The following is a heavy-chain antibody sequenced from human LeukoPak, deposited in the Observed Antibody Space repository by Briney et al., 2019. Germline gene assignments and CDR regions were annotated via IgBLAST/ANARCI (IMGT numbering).Heavy chain of an antibody. CDR2: IYPDGSNT. J-gene: IGHJ4*02. V-gene: IGHV5-51*07. D-gene: IGHD3-10*01. CDR3: ARRSSGARGPLDY. CDR1: GYSFTRYW. Sequence: GESLKISCKGSGYSFTRYWIAWVHQMPGKGLEWMGIIYPDGSNTRYSPSFQGQVTFAADKSTNTAYLQWSSLKASDTAMYYCARRSSGARGPLDYWGQGALVTVSS.